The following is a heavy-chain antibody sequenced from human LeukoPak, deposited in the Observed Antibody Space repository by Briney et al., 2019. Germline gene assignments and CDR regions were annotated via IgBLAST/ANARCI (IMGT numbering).Heavy chain of an antibody. Sequence: PGGSLRLSCAASGFTFSNYEMNWVRQTPGKGLEWASYINDHGKSRNYVDSVKGRFTISRDNAKNSLYLQMNSLRVEDTAVYFCARARIAAPLLDYWGQGTLVTVSS. D-gene: IGHD6-13*01. V-gene: IGHV3-48*03. CDR3: ARARIAAPLLDY. CDR2: INDHGKSR. J-gene: IGHJ4*02. CDR1: GFTFSNYE.